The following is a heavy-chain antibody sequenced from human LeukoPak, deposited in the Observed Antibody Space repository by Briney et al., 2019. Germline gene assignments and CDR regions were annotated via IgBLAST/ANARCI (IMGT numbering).Heavy chain of an antibody. V-gene: IGHV3-30*02. CDR3: AKDRGVFGSRHTANWFDP. D-gene: IGHD3-10*02. J-gene: IGHJ5*02. CDR1: GFTFSSYG. CDR2: IRYDGSNK. Sequence: GGSLRLSCAASGFTFSSYGMHWVRQAPGKGLEWVAFIRYDGSNKYYADSVKGRFTISRDNSKNTLYLQMNSLRAEDTAVYYCAKDRGVFGSRHTANWFDPWGQGTLVTVSS.